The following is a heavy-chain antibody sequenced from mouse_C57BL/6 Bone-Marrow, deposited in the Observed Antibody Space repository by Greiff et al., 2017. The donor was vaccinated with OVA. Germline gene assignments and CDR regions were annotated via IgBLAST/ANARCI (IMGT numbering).Heavy chain of an antibody. Sequence: VQLVESGAELARPGASVKLSCKASGYTFTSYGISWVKQRTGQGLEWIGEIYPRSGNTYYNEKFKGKATLTADKSSSTAYMELRSLTSEDSAVYFCAIDYGSSWYYFDYWGQGTTLTVSS. D-gene: IGHD1-1*01. V-gene: IGHV1-81*01. J-gene: IGHJ2*01. CDR3: AIDYGSSWYYFDY. CDR1: GYTFTSYG. CDR2: IYPRSGNT.